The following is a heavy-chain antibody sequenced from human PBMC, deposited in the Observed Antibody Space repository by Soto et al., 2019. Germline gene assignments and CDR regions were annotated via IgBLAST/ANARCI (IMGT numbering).Heavy chain of an antibody. Sequence: ASVKVSCKASGYTFTSYAMHWVRQAPGQRLEWMGWINAGNGNTKYSQKFQGRLTITKDTSKNQVVLTMTNMDPVDTATYYCAHIPILTGYQYFNYWGQGTLVTVSS. V-gene: IGHV1-3*01. CDR3: AHIPILTGYQYFNY. CDR2: INAGNGNT. D-gene: IGHD3-9*01. J-gene: IGHJ4*02. CDR1: GYTFTSYA.